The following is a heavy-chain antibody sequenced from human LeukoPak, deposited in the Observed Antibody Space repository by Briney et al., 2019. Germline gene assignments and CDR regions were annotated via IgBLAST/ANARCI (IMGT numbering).Heavy chain of an antibody. Sequence: ASVKVSCKASGYTFTAYYMHWVRQAPGQGLEWMGWINPNSGGTNYAQKFQGRVTMTRDTSISTAYMELSRLRSDDMAVYYCARGNRDIVVVPAATYYDFWSGRYYYYYMDVWGKGTTVTVSS. CDR1: GYTFTAYY. D-gene: IGHD2-2*01. CDR2: INPNSGGT. CDR3: ARGNRDIVVVPAATYYDFWSGRYYYYYMDV. V-gene: IGHV1-2*02. J-gene: IGHJ6*03.